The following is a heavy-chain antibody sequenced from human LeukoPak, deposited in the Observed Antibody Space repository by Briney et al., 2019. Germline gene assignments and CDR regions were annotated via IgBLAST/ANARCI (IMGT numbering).Heavy chain of an antibody. D-gene: IGHD6-19*01. CDR2: IYHSGST. V-gene: IGHV4-39*07. Sequence: RSSETLSLTCTVSGGSISSSSYYWGWIRQPPGKGLEWIGNIYHSGSTYYKPSLKSRVTMSLDTSKSQFSLKLIAVTAADTAMYYCARDVFSTYSSGWGGAFDIWGQGTMVTVSS. J-gene: IGHJ3*02. CDR1: GGSISSSSYY. CDR3: ARDVFSTYSSGWGGAFDI.